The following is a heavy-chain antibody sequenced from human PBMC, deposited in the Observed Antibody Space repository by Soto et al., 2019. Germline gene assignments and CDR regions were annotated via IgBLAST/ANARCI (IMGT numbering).Heavy chain of an antibody. V-gene: IGHV4-39*01. CDR2: IYYSGST. D-gene: IGHD4-4*01. Sequence: SETLSLTCTVSGGSISSSSYYWGWIRRPPGKGLEWIGSIYYSGSTYYNPSLKSRVTISVDTSKNQFSLKLSSVTAADTAVYYCATNYAYYYYYGMDVWGQGTTVTVSS. CDR1: GGSISSSSYY. CDR3: ATNYAYYYYYGMDV. J-gene: IGHJ6*02.